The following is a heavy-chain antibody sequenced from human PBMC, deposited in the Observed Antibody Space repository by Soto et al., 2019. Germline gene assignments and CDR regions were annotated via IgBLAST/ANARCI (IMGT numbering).Heavy chain of an antibody. CDR3: AKGGLTCSGGSCYTYYFDY. V-gene: IGHV3-23*01. D-gene: IGHD2-15*01. J-gene: IGHJ4*02. Sequence: GGSLRLSCAASGFTFSSYAMSWVRQAPGKGLEWVSAISGSGGSTYYADSVKGRFTISRDNSKNTLYLQMNSLRAEDTAVYYCAKGGLTCSGGSCYTYYFDYWGQGTLVTVSS. CDR2: ISGSGGST. CDR1: GFTFSSYA.